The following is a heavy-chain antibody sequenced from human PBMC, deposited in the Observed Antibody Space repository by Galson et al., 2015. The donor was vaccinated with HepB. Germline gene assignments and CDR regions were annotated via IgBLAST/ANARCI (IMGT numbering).Heavy chain of an antibody. CDR1: GYTFTSYA. D-gene: IGHD5-12*01. CDR3: ARSRAYSGYEPPDDY. CDR2: INAGNGNT. J-gene: IGHJ4*02. Sequence: SVKVSCKASGYTFTSYAMHWVRRAPGQRLEWMGWINAGNGNTKYSQKFRGRVTITRDTSASTAYMELSSLRSEDTAVYYCARSRAYSGYEPPDDYWGQGTLVTVSS. V-gene: IGHV1-3*01.